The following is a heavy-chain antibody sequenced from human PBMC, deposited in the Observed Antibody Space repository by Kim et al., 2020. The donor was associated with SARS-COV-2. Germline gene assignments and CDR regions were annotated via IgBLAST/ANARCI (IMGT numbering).Heavy chain of an antibody. J-gene: IGHJ6*02. V-gene: IGHV3-9*01. CDR1: GFTFDDYA. D-gene: IGHD4-4*01. CDR3: AKEGRRDGYSPYYYGMDV. CDR2: ISWNSGSI. Sequence: GGSLRLFCAASGFTFDDYAMHWVRQAPGKGLEWVSGISWNSGSIGYADSVKGRFTISRDNAKNSLYLQMNSLRAEDTALYYCAKEGRRDGYSPYYYGMDVWGQGTTVTVSS.